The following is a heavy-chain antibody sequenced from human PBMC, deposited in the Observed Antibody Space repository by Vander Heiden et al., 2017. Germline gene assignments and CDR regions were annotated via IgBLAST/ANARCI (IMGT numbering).Heavy chain of an antibody. D-gene: IGHD3-10*01. J-gene: IGHJ4*01. CDR1: GGTFNHYA. Sequence: QVQLVQSGAEVKKPGSSVKVSCEASGGTFNHYAITWVRQAPGQGLEWRGGFIAIYATRDSAQQFLVVGTITADRSTSTVYIELSSLTSAETGGYYGATPVGDGSYGTSHPPMDY. V-gene: IGHV1-69*06. CDR2: FIAIYATR. CDR3: ATPVGDGSYGTSHPPMDY.